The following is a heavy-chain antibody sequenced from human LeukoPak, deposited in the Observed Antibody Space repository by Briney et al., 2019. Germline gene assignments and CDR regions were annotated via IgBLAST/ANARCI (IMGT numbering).Heavy chain of an antibody. CDR2: INHSGST. V-gene: IGHV4-34*01. CDR3: ARWVAAAGTFLVGFDY. J-gene: IGHJ4*02. CDR1: GGSFSGYY. D-gene: IGHD6-13*01. Sequence: PSETLSLTCAVYGGSFSGYYWSWIRQPPGKGLEWIGEINHSGSTNYNPSLKSRVTISVDTSKNQFSLKLSSVTAADTAVYYCARWVAAAGTFLVGFDYWGPGTLVTVSS.